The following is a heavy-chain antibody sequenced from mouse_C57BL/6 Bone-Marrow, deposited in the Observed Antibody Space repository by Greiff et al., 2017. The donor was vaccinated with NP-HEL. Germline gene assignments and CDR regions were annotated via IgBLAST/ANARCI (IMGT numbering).Heavy chain of an antibody. D-gene: IGHD1-1*01. CDR2: ISSGSSTI. CDR3: ARNYYGSSYWYFDV. V-gene: IGHV5-17*01. CDR1: GFTFSDYG. Sequence: EVKVVESGGGLVKPGGSLKLSCAASGFTFSDYGMHWVRQAPEKGLEWVAYISSGSSTIYYAATVKGRFTISRDNAKNTLFLQMTSLRSEDTAMYYCARNYYGSSYWYFDVWGTGTTVTVSS. J-gene: IGHJ1*03.